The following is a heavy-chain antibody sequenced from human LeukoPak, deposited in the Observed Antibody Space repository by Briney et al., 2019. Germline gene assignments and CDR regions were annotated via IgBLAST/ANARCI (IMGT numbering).Heavy chain of an antibody. CDR3: AKGDDSSGFDQFDY. CDR1: GGTFSSYA. J-gene: IGHJ4*02. Sequence: SVKVSCKASGGTFSSYAISWVRQAPGQGLEWMGGIIPIFGTANYAQKFQGRVTITADESTSTAYMELSSLRSEDTALYYCAKGDDSSGFDQFDYWGQGTLVTVSS. CDR2: IIPIFGTA. D-gene: IGHD3-22*01. V-gene: IGHV1-69*13.